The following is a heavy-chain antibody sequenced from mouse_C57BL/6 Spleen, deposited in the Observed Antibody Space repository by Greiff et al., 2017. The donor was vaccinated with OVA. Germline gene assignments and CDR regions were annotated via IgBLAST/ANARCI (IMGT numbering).Heavy chain of an antibody. D-gene: IGHD3-2*02. CDR3: ARWEDSSDY. V-gene: IGHV1-19*01. Sequence: EVKVVESGPVLVKPGASVKMSCKASGYTFTDYYMNWVKQSHGKSLEWIGVINPYNGGTSYNQKFKGKATLTVDKSSSTAYMELNSLTSEDSAVYYCARWEDSSDYWGQGTTLTVSS. CDR1: GYTFTDYY. J-gene: IGHJ2*01. CDR2: INPYNGGT.